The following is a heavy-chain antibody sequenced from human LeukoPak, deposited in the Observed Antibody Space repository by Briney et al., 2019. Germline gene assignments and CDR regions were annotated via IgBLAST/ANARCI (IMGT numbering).Heavy chain of an antibody. CDR1: GFSFSSYA. J-gene: IGHJ4*02. V-gene: IGHV3-30-3*01. CDR2: ISYDASNK. CDR3: SRDRGYCSGGSCYEFDH. Sequence: GGSLRLSCAAYGFSFSSYAMHWVRQAPGKGLEWVAVISYDASNKYYADSVKGRFTISRDNSKNTLYLQVNSLRGDDTAVYFCSRDRGYCSGGSCYEFDHWGQGTLVTVSS. D-gene: IGHD2-15*01.